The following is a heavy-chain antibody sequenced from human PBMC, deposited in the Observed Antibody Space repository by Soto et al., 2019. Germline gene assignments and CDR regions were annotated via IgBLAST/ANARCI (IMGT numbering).Heavy chain of an antibody. J-gene: IGHJ4*02. D-gene: IGHD1-1*01. CDR2: INAGNGNT. Sequence: GASVKVSCKASGYTFTSYAMHWVRQAPGQRLEWMGWINAGNGNTKYSQKFRGRVTITRDTSASTAYMELSSLRSEDTAVYYCARRRSNWNDFDYWGQGTLVTVSS. CDR1: GYTFTSYA. CDR3: ARRRSNWNDFDY. V-gene: IGHV1-3*01.